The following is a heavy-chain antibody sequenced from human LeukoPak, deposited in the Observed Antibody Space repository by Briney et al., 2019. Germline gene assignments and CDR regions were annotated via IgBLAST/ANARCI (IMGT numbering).Heavy chain of an antibody. CDR1: GGSVSSDSYF. D-gene: IGHD5-12*01. J-gene: IGHJ4*02. V-gene: IGHV4-61*01. CDR2: IYYSGST. Sequence: PSETLSLTCTVSGGSVSSDSYFWTWIRQPPGKGLEWIGYIYYSGSTNYNPSLKSRVTISLDTSKSQISLKLSSVTAADTAVYYCASEGRYSGYLDYWGQGTLVTVSS. CDR3: ASEGRYSGYLDY.